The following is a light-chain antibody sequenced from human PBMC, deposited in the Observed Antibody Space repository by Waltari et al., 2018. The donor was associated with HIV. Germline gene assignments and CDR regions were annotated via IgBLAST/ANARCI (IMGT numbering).Light chain of an antibody. CDR1: SSNIGSNY. V-gene: IGLV1-47*01. J-gene: IGLJ2*01. CDR2: RNN. Sequence: QSVLTQPPSASGTPGQRVTISCSGSSSNIGSNYVYWYQQLPGTAPKLLIYRNNQRPSGVPDRFSGSKSGTSASLAIRGLRSEDEADYYCAAWDDSLSGPGFGGGTKLTVL. CDR3: AAWDDSLSGPG.